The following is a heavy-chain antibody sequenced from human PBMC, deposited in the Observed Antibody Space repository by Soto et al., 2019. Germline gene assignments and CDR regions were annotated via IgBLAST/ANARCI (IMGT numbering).Heavy chain of an antibody. CDR3: ARVAAGFGELLVPTYYYYGMDV. V-gene: IGHV1-8*01. CDR1: GCTFTSYD. J-gene: IGHJ6*02. D-gene: IGHD3-10*01. CDR2: MNPNSGNT. Sequence: ASVKVSCKASGCTFTSYDINWVRQATGQGLEWMGWMNPNSGNTGYAQKFQGRVTMTRNTSISTAYMELSSLRSEDTAVYYCARVAAGFGELLVPTYYYYGMDVWGQGTTVTVSS.